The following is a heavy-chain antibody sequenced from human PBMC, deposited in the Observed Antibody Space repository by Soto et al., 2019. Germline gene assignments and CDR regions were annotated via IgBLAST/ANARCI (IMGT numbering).Heavy chain of an antibody. J-gene: IGHJ4*02. V-gene: IGHV1-2*04. CDR3: ARGGVGGLGAPLEY. Sequence: QVQLVQSGAEVKKPGASVKVSCKASGYTFTGYYMHWVRQAPGQGLEWMGWINPNSGGTNYAQKFQGWVTMTRDTXXIPAYLEFGRLRPDETAVEYCARGGVGGLGAPLEYWGQGALLALSS. CDR2: INPNSGGT. CDR1: GYTFTGYY. D-gene: IGHD3-16*01.